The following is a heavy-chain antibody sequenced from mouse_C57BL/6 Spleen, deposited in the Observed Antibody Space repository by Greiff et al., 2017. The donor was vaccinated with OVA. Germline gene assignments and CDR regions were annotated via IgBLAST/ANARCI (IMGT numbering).Heavy chain of an antibody. CDR1: GYTFTSYW. Sequence: VQLQQPGAELVRPGSSVKLSCKASGYTFTSYWMHWVKQRPIQGLEWIGNIDPSDSETPYNQKFKDKATLTVDKSSSTAYMQLSSLTSEDSAVYYCAREESNYYAMDYWGQGTSVTVSS. CDR2: IDPSDSET. CDR3: AREESNYYAMDY. J-gene: IGHJ4*01. D-gene: IGHD2-5*01. V-gene: IGHV1-52*01.